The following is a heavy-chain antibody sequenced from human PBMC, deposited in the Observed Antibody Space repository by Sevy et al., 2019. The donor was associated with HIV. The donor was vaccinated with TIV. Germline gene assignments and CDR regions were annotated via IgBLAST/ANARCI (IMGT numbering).Heavy chain of an antibody. D-gene: IGHD4-4*01. Sequence: SETLSLTCTVSGDSISGYYWSWIRQPPGKGLEWIGYIYYSGRTDYNPSLKSRVIISQDTSKNQFSLNLTSVTAADTAVYFCARAYSNYYYAMDVWGQGTTVTVSS. V-gene: IGHV4-59*01. CDR3: ARAYSNYYYAMDV. J-gene: IGHJ6*02. CDR1: GDSISGYY. CDR2: IYYSGRT.